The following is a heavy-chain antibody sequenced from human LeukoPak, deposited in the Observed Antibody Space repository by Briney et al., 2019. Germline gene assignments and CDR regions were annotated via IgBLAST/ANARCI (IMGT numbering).Heavy chain of an antibody. D-gene: IGHD4-11*01. Sequence: GASVKVSCKASGGTFSSYAISWVRQAPGQGLEWMGRIIPILGIANYAQKFQGRVTITADKSTSTAYMELSSLRSEDTAVYYCARVTTSYYYYYGMDVWGQGTTVTVSS. CDR3: ARVTTSYYYYYGMDV. V-gene: IGHV1-69*04. CDR2: IIPILGIA. J-gene: IGHJ6*02. CDR1: GGTFSSYA.